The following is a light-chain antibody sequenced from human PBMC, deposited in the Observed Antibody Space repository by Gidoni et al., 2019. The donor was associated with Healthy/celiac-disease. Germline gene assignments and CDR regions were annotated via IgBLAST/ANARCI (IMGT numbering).Light chain of an antibody. CDR1: QSLLHSNGYNY. CDR3: MQALQTPFT. CDR2: LGS. J-gene: IGKJ3*01. Sequence: DIVMTQSPLSLLVTPGEPASISCRSSQSLLHSNGYNYLYWYLQKPGQSPQLLIYLGSSRASGVPDRFSGSGSGTDFTLKISRVEAEDVGVYYCMQALQTPFTFGPXTKVDIK. V-gene: IGKV2-28*01.